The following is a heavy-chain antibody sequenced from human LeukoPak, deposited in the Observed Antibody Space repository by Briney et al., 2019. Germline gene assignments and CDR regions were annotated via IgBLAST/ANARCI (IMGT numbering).Heavy chain of an antibody. V-gene: IGHV1-69*05. CDR1: GGTFSSYA. D-gene: IGHD6-13*01. CDR3: ARGGQHPAKYYYYYYMDV. J-gene: IGHJ6*03. Sequence: SVKVSCKASGGTFSSYAISWVRQAPGQGLEWMGVITPIFGTANYAQKFQGRVTITTDESTSTAYMELSSLRSEDTAVYYCARGGQHPAKYYYYYYMDVWGKGTTVTVSS. CDR2: ITPIFGTA.